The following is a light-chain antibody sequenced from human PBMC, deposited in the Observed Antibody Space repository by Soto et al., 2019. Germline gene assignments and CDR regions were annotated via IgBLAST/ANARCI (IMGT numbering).Light chain of an antibody. Sequence: DIQMTQSPSTLSASVGDRVTITCRASQSIGSWLAWYQQKPEKAPNLLIYKASSLQSGVPSRFSGSGSGTEFTLTISSLQPDDFATYYCQQYNGYSYTFGQGTKLEIK. J-gene: IGKJ2*01. CDR3: QQYNGYSYT. CDR1: QSIGSW. CDR2: KAS. V-gene: IGKV1-5*03.